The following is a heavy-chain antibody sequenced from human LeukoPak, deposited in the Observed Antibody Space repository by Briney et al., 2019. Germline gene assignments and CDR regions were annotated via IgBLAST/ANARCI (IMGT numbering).Heavy chain of an antibody. CDR3: ARRSNRSTLAVRWRRTNWFDP. V-gene: IGHV1-8*01. J-gene: IGHJ5*02. CDR2: MNPNSGNT. D-gene: IGHD2/OR15-2a*01. Sequence: ASVKVSCKASGYTFTSYDINWVRQATGQGLEWMGWMNPNSGNTCYAQKFQGRVTMTRNTSISTAYMELSSLRSEDTAVYYCARRSNRSTLAVRWRRTNWFDPWGQGTLVTVSS. CDR1: GYTFTSYD.